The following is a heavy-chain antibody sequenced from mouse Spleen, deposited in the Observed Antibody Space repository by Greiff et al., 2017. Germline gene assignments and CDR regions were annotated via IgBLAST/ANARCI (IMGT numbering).Heavy chain of an antibody. CDR1: GFTFSDYY. CDR3: ARDRGGSSWMDY. J-gene: IGHJ4*01. D-gene: IGHD1-1*01. V-gene: IGHV5-4*02. CDR2: ISDGGSYT. Sequence: EVQLVESGGGLVKPGGSLKLSCAASGFTFSDYYMYWVRQTPEKRLEWVATISDGGSYTYYPDSVKGRFTISRDNAKNNLYLQMSSLKSEDTAMYYCARDRGGSSWMDYWGQGTSVTVSS.